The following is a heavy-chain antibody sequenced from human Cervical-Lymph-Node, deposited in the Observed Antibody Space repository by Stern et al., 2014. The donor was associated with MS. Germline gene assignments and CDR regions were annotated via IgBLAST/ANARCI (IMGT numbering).Heavy chain of an antibody. CDR1: GFTFSSYA. CDR2: ISGSGVST. CDR3: AKEGILVASFDY. J-gene: IGHJ4*02. Sequence: EMQLVESGGSLVQPGGSLRLSCAASGFTFSSYAMSWVRQAPGKGLEWVSAISGSGVSTYYADSVKGRFPISRDNSKNTLYLQMNSLRADDTAVYYCAKEGILVASFDYWGQGTLVTVSS. D-gene: IGHD6-19*01. V-gene: IGHV3-23*04.